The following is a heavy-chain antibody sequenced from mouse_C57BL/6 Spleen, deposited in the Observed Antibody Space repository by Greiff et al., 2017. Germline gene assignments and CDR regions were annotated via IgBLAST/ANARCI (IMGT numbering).Heavy chain of an antibody. V-gene: IGHV5-4*03. J-gene: IGHJ4*01. CDR1: GFTFSSSA. Sequence: EVKLVESGGGLVKPGGSLKLSCAASGFTFSSSAMSWVRQTPEKRLEWVATISDGGSYTYYPDNVKGRFTISRDNAKNNLYLQMSHLKSEDTAMYYCARRRLRTNVMDDWGQGTSVTVSS. CDR2: ISDGGSYT. CDR3: ARRRLRTNVMDD. D-gene: IGHD2-4*01.